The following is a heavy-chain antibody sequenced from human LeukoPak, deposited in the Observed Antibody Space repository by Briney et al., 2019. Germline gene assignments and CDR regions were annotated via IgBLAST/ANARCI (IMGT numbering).Heavy chain of an antibody. Sequence: PGGSLRLSCAASGFTFSSYSMNWVRQAPGKGLEWVSYINGGGTTIYYADSVQGRFTFSRDNAKNSLYLQMDSLRADDTAVYYCARDIQRWAFGIWGQGTMVTVSS. CDR1: GFTFSSYS. CDR2: INGGGTTI. CDR3: ARDIQRWAFGI. D-gene: IGHD5-18*01. J-gene: IGHJ3*02. V-gene: IGHV3-48*04.